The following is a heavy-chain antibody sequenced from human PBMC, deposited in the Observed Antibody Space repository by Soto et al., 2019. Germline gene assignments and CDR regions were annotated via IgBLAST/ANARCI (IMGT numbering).Heavy chain of an antibody. D-gene: IGHD2-15*01. CDR1: GYSFSNYW. J-gene: IGHJ5*02. V-gene: IGHV5-51*01. Sequence: GESLKISCKGSGYSFSNYWIVWVRQMPGKGLEWMGIIYPGDSETKYSPSFQGQVTISADKPINTAYLQWISLKASDTATYYCAIRRGGNHDDLFDPCGQGTLVTVSA. CDR3: AIRRGGNHDDLFDP. CDR2: IYPGDSET.